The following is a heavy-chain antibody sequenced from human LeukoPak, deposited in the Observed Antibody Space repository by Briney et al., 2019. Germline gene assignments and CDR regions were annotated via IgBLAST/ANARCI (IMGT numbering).Heavy chain of an antibody. CDR3: ARVSYDSSGYYHDRY. V-gene: IGHV1-18*01. CDR2: ISADNGNT. J-gene: IGHJ4*02. D-gene: IGHD3-22*01. Sequence: ASVKVSCKASGYTFTSYGISWVRQDPGQGLEWMGWISADNGNTKYTQKLQGRVTMTTDTSTSTAYMELRSLRSDDTAVYYCARVSYDSSGYYHDRYWGQGTLVIVSS. CDR1: GYTFTSYG.